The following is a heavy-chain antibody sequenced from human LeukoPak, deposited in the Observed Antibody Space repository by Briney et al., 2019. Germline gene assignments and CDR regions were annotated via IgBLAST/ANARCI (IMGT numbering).Heavy chain of an antibody. V-gene: IGHV3-20*04. CDR2: INWNGGST. Sequence: GGSLRLSCAASGFTFDDYGMTWVRQTPGKGLEWVSTINWNGGSTAYADSVKGRFTISRDNAKNSLYLQMNSLRAEDAAVYYCAKEDCSGGRCYSLHYWGQGTLVTVSS. J-gene: IGHJ4*02. D-gene: IGHD2-15*01. CDR3: AKEDCSGGRCYSLHY. CDR1: GFTFDDYG.